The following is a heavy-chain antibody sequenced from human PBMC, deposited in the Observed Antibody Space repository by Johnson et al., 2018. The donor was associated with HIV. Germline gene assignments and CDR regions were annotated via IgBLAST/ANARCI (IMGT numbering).Heavy chain of an antibody. D-gene: IGHD2-2*01. CDR2: ISGSGGST. CDR3: ARDEVDDGAFDV. V-gene: IGHV3-23*04. J-gene: IGHJ3*01. Sequence: VQLVESGGGLVQPGGSLRLSCAASGFTFSSYAMSWVRQAPGKGLEWVSAISGSGGSTYYADSVKGRFTISRDNSKNTLYLQMNSLRVEDAAIYYCARDEVDDGAFDVWGQGTMVTVSS. CDR1: GFTFSSYA.